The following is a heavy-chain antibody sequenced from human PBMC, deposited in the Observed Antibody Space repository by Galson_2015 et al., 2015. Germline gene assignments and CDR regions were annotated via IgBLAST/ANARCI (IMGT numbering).Heavy chain of an antibody. CDR2: ISWNSGII. Sequence: SLRLSCAASGFTFDDYAMHWVRQAPGKGLEWVSGISWNSGIIGYADSVKGRFTISRDNAKNSLYLQMNSLRAEDTALYYCAKGSNIVVVSHSDYWGQGSLVTVSS. CDR1: GFTFDDYA. V-gene: IGHV3-9*01. J-gene: IGHJ4*02. D-gene: IGHD3-22*01. CDR3: AKGSNIVVVSHSDY.